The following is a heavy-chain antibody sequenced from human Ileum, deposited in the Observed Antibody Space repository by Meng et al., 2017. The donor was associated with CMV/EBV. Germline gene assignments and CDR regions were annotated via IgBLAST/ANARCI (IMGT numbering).Heavy chain of an antibody. CDR2: TYTGGRT. V-gene: IGHV3-53*01. CDR3: ATHLNNFGVVAAIDY. D-gene: IGHD3-3*01. Sequence: GGSLRLSCAASGFSVSTKYMSWVRQAPGKGLEWVSVTYTGGRTNYGGSVQGRFTVSRDTSNNTLYLQMNSLRAEDTAIYYCATHLNNFGVVAAIDYWGQGTRVTVSS. CDR1: GFSVSTKY. J-gene: IGHJ4*02.